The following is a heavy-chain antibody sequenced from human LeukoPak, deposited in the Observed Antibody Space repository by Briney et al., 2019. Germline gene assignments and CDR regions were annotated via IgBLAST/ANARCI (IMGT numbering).Heavy chain of an antibody. CDR1: GGSISSGSYY. CDR3: ARDDGWLQLAIVY. J-gene: IGHJ4*02. D-gene: IGHD5-24*01. V-gene: IGHV4-61*02. Sequence: PSETLSLTCTVSGGSISSGSYYWSWIRQPAGKGLEWIGRIYTSGSTNYNPSLKSRVTISVDTSKNQFSLKLSSVTAADTAVYYCARDDGWLQLAIVYWGQGTLVTVSS. CDR2: IYTSGST.